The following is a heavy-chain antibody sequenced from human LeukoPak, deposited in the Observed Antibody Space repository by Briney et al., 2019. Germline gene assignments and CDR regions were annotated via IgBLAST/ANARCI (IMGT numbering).Heavy chain of an antibody. CDR3: AVGYCSGGSCYSREYYFDY. V-gene: IGHV1-8*01. CDR1: GYTFTSYD. D-gene: IGHD2-15*01. J-gene: IGHJ4*01. CDR2: MNPNSGNT. Sequence: ASVKVSCKASGYTFTSYDINWVRQATGQGLEWMGWMNPNSGNTGYAQKFQGRVTMTRNTSISTAYMELSSLRSEDTAVCYCAVGYCSGGSCYSREYYFDYWGHGTLVTVSS.